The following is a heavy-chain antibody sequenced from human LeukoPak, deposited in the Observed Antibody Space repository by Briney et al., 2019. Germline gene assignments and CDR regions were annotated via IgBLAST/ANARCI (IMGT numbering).Heavy chain of an antibody. CDR3: ARNIDAMVRGVEDYGMDV. J-gene: IGHJ6*04. CDR1: GYTYTCYY. Sequence: ASVKVAYKAAGYTYTCYYMHWVRQAPGQGLEWMGWIDPNSGGTNYAQKLQGRVTITRDTSISTAYMELSSLRSEDTAVYYCARNIDAMVRGVEDYGMDVWGKGTTVTVSS. D-gene: IGHD3-10*01. V-gene: IGHV1-2*02. CDR2: IDPNSGGT.